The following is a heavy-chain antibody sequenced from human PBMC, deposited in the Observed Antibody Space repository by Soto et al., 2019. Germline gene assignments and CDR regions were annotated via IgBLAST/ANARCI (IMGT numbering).Heavy chain of an antibody. CDR2: ISWDGGST. CDR3: AKGGAAAGQYYYYYYGMDV. CDR1: GFTFDDYT. Sequence: GGSLRLSCAASGFTFDDYTMHWVRQAPGKGLEWVSLISWDGGSTYYADSVKGRFTISRDNSKNSLYLQMNSLRTEDTALYYCAKGGAAAGQYYYYYYGMDVWGQGTTVTVSS. D-gene: IGHD6-13*01. V-gene: IGHV3-43*01. J-gene: IGHJ6*02.